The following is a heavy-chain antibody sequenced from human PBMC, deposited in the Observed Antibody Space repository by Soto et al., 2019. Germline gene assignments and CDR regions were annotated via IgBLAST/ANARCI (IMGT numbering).Heavy chain of an antibody. CDR1: GGTFSSSA. J-gene: IGHJ6*02. V-gene: IGHV1-69*05. CDR3: ARTNDRQHLGGSYPYIMEV. D-gene: IGHD1-26*01. Sequence: QVQLVQSGAEMKEPGSSVKVSCKTSGGTFSSSAISWLRQAPGQGLEWMGGNIPLFLTPDYAQKLQGRVTIATSNNRRITNLEPSNLKFDDTTVNKGARTNDRQHLGGSYPYIMEVGGQGST. CDR2: NIPLFLTP.